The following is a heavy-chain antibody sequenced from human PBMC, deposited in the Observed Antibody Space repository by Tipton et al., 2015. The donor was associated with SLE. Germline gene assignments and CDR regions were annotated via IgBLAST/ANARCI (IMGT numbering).Heavy chain of an antibody. J-gene: IGHJ4*02. CDR1: GFTFSSYS. D-gene: IGHD2-2*01. CDR2: ISSSSSTI. Sequence: SLRLSCAASGFTFSSYSMNWVRQAPGKGLEWVSYISSSSSTIYYADSVKGRFTISRDNAKNSLYLQMNSLRAEGTAVYYCASLVVVPAATGDYWGQGTLVTVSS. CDR3: ASLVVVPAATGDY. V-gene: IGHV3-48*01.